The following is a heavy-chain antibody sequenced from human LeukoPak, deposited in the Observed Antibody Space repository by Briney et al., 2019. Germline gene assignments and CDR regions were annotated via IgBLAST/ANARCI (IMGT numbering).Heavy chain of an antibody. CDR3: ARVEGWNFYGSGRPFDY. V-gene: IGHV1-2*02. D-gene: IGHD3-10*01. Sequence: ASVKVSCKASGYTFTSYYMHWVRQAPGQGLEWMGWINPNSGGTNYAQKFQGRVTMTRDTSISTAYMELSRLRSDDTAVYYCARVEGWNFYGSGRPFDYWGQGTLVTVSS. CDR1: GYTFTSYY. CDR2: INPNSGGT. J-gene: IGHJ4*02.